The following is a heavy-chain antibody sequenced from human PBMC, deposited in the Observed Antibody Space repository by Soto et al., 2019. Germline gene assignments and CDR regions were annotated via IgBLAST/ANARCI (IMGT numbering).Heavy chain of an antibody. J-gene: IGHJ6*02. Sequence: GASVKVSCKAFGYTFTRYYMHWVRQAPGQGLEWMGMLIPSGGTTSYAQKFQGRVTMTRDKSKNQFSLKLSSVTAADTAVYYCAMLQGAAIFPPGPPNYYYYGMDVWGQGTTVTVSS. D-gene: IGHD2-2*01. V-gene: IGHV1-46*01. CDR2: LIPSGGTT. CDR1: GYTFTRYY. CDR3: AMLQGAAIFPPGPPNYYYYGMDV.